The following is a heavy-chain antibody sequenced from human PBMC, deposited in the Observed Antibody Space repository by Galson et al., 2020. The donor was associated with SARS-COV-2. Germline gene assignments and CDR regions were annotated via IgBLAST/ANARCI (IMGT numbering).Heavy chain of an antibody. V-gene: IGHV5-51*01. CDR1: GYSFTSYW. CDR3: ARQFSYYDSSGYRIEVDY. Sequence: GESLKISCKGSGYSFTSYWIGWVRQMPGKGLEWMGIIYPGDSDTRYSPSFQGQVTISADKSISTAYLQWSSLKASDTAMYYCARQFSYYDSSGYRIEVDYWGQGTLVTVSS. J-gene: IGHJ4*02. D-gene: IGHD3-22*01. CDR2: IYPGDSDT.